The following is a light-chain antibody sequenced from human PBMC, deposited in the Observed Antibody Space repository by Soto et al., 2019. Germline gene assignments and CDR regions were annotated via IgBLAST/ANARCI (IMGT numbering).Light chain of an antibody. CDR1: SSDVGGYNY. V-gene: IGLV2-14*01. J-gene: IGLJ1*01. CDR2: EVN. Sequence: QLVLTQPAAVSWSPGQSITISCTGTSSDVGGYNYVSWFQQHPGKAPKLMIFEVNNRPSGVSDRFSGSKSGNTASLTISGLQPEDEADYYCSSFTRSSTRVFGSGTKLTVL. CDR3: SSFTRSSTRV.